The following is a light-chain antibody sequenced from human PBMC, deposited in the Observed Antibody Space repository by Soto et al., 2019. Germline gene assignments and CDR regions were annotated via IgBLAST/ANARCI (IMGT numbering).Light chain of an antibody. J-gene: IGKJ2*01. CDR3: QQSYSTRYT. V-gene: IGKV1-39*01. CDR1: QSISSY. CDR2: AAS. Sequence: DIQMTQSPSSLSASVGGRVTIPCRSSQSISSYLNWYQQKPGKAPKLLIYAASSLQSGVTSRFSGSGSGTDFTLTISSLQPEDFATYYCQQSYSTRYTFGQGTKVDI.